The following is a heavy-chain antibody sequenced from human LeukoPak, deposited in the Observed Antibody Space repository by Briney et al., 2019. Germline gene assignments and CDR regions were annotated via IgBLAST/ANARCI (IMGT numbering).Heavy chain of an antibody. J-gene: IGHJ5*02. Sequence: ASVKVSFKASGYSFTDYYMHWVRQAPGQGLGWMGWINPNSGGTNSAQKFQGRVTMTRDTSITTVYMEVSWLTSDDTAIYYCARADRLHGGPYLIGPWGQGTLVTVSS. CDR1: GYSFTDYY. D-gene: IGHD2-21*01. V-gene: IGHV1-2*02. CDR2: INPNSGGT. CDR3: ARADRLHGGPYLIGP.